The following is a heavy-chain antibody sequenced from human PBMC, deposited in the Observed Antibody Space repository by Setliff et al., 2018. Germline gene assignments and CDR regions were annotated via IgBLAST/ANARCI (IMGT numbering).Heavy chain of an antibody. CDR3: ARPSYSSGWYGNFDY. CDR1: GYTFTSHY. Sequence: GASVKVSCKASGYTFTSHYMHWVRQAPGLGLEWMGTINPSSGRTSYAQKFQGRVTMTRDTSTSTAYMELSSLRSEDTAVYYCARPSYSSGWYGNFDYWGQGTLVTVSS. CDR2: INPSSGRT. D-gene: IGHD6-19*01. V-gene: IGHV1-46*01. J-gene: IGHJ4*02.